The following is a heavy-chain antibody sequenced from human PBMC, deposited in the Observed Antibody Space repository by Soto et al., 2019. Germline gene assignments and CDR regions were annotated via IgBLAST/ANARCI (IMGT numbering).Heavy chain of an antibody. J-gene: IGHJ3*02. V-gene: IGHV5-51*03. CDR3: ARVLWELRDAFDI. CDR2: IYPGDSDT. Sequence: EVQLVQSGAEVKKPGESLKISCKGSGYSFTSYWIGWVRQMPGKGLEWMGKIYPGDSDTRYSQSFQGQVTISADKSISTAYLQWSSLKASDMAMYYCARVLWELRDAFDISCQGTMVAVSS. D-gene: IGHD1-26*01. CDR1: GYSFTSYW.